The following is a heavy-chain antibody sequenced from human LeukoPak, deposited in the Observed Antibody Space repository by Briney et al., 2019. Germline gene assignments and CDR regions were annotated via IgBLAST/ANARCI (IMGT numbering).Heavy chain of an antibody. CDR3: ARDVGVYYYYYYGMDV. CDR1: GYTFTGYY. Sequence: ASVKVSCKASGYTFTGYYMHWVRQAPGQGLEWMGWINPNSGGTNYAQKFQGRVTMARDTSISTAYMELSRLRSDDTAVYYCARDVGVYYYYYYGMDVWGQGTTVTVSS. D-gene: IGHD3-3*01. V-gene: IGHV1-2*02. J-gene: IGHJ6*02. CDR2: INPNSGGT.